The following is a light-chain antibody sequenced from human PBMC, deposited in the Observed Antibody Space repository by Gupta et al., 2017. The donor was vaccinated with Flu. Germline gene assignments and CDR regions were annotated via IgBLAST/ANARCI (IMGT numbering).Light chain of an antibody. Sequence: DAVLTQSPLSLSVTLGQTASISCRSSQSRGYSDGKSYLSWFKQRPGQAPRRLIYKVSNRDAGVSDRFSGSGLGNNFPLRISSGEKEDVGVYYCRQRTHSPPWTFGQGTRVEIK. CDR3: RQRTHSPPWT. V-gene: IGKV2-30*01. CDR1: QSRGYSDGKSY. CDR2: KVS. J-gene: IGKJ1*01.